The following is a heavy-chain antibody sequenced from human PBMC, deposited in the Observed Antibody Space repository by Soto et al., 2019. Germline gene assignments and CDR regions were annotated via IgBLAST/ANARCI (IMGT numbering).Heavy chain of an antibody. D-gene: IGHD3-3*01. V-gene: IGHV3-23*01. CDR3: AKKDRITIFGVAYFDY. CDR2: ISGSGGST. Sequence: GGSLRLSCAASGFTFSSYAMSWVRQAPGKGLEWVSAISGSGGSTYYADSVKGRFTISRDNSKNTLYLQMNSLRAEDTAVYYCAKKDRITIFGVAYFDYWGQGTLVTVSS. J-gene: IGHJ4*02. CDR1: GFTFSSYA.